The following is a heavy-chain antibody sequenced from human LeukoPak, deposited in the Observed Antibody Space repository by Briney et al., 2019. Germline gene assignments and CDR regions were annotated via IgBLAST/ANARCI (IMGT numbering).Heavy chain of an antibody. V-gene: IGHV4-59*01. CDR1: GGSISSYY. CDR3: AREVFRFDKRYFDL. Sequence: PSETLSLTCTVSGGSISSYYWSWIRQPPRKGLEWVGYIYYSGSTNYNPSLKSRVTISVDTSKNQFSLKLSSVTAADTAVYYCAREVFRFDKRYFDLWGRGTLVTVSS. J-gene: IGHJ2*01. D-gene: IGHD3-16*01. CDR2: IYYSGST.